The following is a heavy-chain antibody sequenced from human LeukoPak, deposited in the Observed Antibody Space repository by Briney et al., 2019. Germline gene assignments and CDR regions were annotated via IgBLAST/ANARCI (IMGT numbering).Heavy chain of an antibody. J-gene: IGHJ4*02. V-gene: IGHV4-59*12. CDR1: GGSISTYY. CDR2: IYYTGGT. CDR3: AKETLGYSYGYGGD. D-gene: IGHD5-18*01. Sequence: SETLSLTCTVSGGSISTYYWSWIRQPPGKGLEWIGYIYYTGGTNYSPSLKSRVTISVDTSKNQFYLKLSSVTAADTAVYYCAKETLGYSYGYGGDWGQGTLVTVSS.